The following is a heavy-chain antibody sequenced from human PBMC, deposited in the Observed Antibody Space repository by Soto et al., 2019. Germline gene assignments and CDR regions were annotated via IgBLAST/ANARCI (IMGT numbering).Heavy chain of an antibody. D-gene: IGHD6-19*01. Sequence: QVQLQESGPGLVKPSETLSLTCTVSGVSIANFFWSWLRQPPGKGLEWSGYMSQGGTTTYNPSLNGRATISVDTSKTQLSLKLTSVTAAETAMYSCARDRGGITVAANPLGEWFDPWCPGTQVTVSS. CDR2: MSQGGTT. J-gene: IGHJ5*02. CDR1: GVSIANFF. CDR3: ARDRGGITVAANPLGEWFDP. V-gene: IGHV4-59*08.